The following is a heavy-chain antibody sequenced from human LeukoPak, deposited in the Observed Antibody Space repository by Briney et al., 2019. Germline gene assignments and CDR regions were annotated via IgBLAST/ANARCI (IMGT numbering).Heavy chain of an antibody. J-gene: IGHJ6*03. CDR2: IIPIFGTA. D-gene: IGHD6-19*01. CDR1: GGTFSSYA. Sequence: SVKVSCKASGGTFSSYAISWVRQAPGQGLEWMGRIIPIFGTANYAQKFQGRVTITTDESTSTAYMELSSLRSEDTAVYYCARDLKQWLVQTSYYYYYYMDVWGKGTTVTVSS. V-gene: IGHV1-69*05. CDR3: ARDLKQWLVQTSYYYYYYMDV.